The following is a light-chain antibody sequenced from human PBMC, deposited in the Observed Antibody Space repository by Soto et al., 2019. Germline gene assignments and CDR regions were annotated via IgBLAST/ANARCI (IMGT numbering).Light chain of an antibody. CDR3: ETWDSNTRV. V-gene: IGLV4-60*02. J-gene: IGLJ3*02. CDR2: LEGSGSY. CDR1: SGHSSYI. Sequence: QLVLTQSSSASASLGSSVKLTCTLSSGHSSYIIAWHQQQPGKAPRYLMKLEGSGSYNKGSGVPDRFSGSSSGADRYLTISLLQFEDEADYYCETWDSNTRVLGGGTKVTVL.